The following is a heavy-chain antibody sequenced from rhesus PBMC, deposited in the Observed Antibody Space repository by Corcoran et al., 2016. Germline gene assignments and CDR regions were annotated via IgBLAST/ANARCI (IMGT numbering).Heavy chain of an antibody. Sequence: VQLQESGPGLVKPSETLSLTCTVSGYSISSGFHWDWIRQPPGKGMELIGYISGTNVNTYYNPSLKRLLTITRDTSMNQLSLKVNSVAAADTAMYYCARHGTGWFLEYWGQGVLVTVSS. CDR1: GYSISSGFH. J-gene: IGHJ5-2*01. D-gene: IGHD6-31*01. CDR2: ISGTNVNT. V-gene: IGHV4-99*01. CDR3: ARHGTGWFLEY.